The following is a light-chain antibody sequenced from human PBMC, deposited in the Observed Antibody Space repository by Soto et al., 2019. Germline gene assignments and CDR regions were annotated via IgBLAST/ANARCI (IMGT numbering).Light chain of an antibody. J-gene: IGKJ1*01. Sequence: EIVMTQSPATLSVSRGERATLSCRASQSVNIYLAWYQQKPGQAPRLLIFGASTRATGIPARFSGSGSGTKFTLTISSLQSEDFAVYYCQHYHNWLWTFGQGTKVDIK. CDR1: QSVNIY. CDR3: QHYHNWLWT. V-gene: IGKV3-15*01. CDR2: GAS.